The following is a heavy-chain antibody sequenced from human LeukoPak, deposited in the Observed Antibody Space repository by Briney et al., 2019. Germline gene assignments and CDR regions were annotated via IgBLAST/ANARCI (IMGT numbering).Heavy chain of an antibody. CDR1: GFTVSSNY. CDR3: AKGYCSSTSCYTMFFDY. J-gene: IGHJ4*02. D-gene: IGHD2-2*02. CDR2: ISGSGGST. Sequence: PGGFLRLSCAASGFTVSSNYMSWVRQAPGKGLEWVSAISGSGGSTYYADSVKGRFTISRDNSKNTLYLQMNSLRAEDTAVYYCAKGYCSSTSCYTMFFDYWGQGTLVTVSS. V-gene: IGHV3-23*01.